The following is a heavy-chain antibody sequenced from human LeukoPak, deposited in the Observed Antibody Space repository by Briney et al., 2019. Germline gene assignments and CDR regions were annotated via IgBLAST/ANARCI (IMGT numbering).Heavy chain of an antibody. CDR2: ISAYNGNT. D-gene: IGHD1-26*01. V-gene: IGHV1-18*01. Sequence: ASVTVSCTASGYTFTSYGISWVRQAPGQGLEWMGWISAYNGNTNFAQKLQGRVTMTTDTSTSTAYMELRSLRSDDTAVYYCARGGIGVGATWYFDLWGRGTLVTVSS. CDR3: ARGGIGVGATWYFDL. J-gene: IGHJ2*01. CDR1: GYTFTSYG.